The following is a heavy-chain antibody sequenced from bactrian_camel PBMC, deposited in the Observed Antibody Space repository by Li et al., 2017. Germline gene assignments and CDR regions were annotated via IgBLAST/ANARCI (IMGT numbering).Heavy chain of an antibody. V-gene: IGHV3S67*01. J-gene: IGHJ4*01. CDR2: FKGDGST. Sequence: DVQLVESGGASVETGGSLRLSCAASGYPFDQACMGWFRQAPGKERELVASFKGDGSTSYVDSVKGRFTISQDNAKRTLYLQMDSLMPEDTAMYYCVADRLWESRNRYWGQGTQVTVS. CDR3: VADRLWESRNRY. CDR1: GYPFDQAC. D-gene: IGHD1*01.